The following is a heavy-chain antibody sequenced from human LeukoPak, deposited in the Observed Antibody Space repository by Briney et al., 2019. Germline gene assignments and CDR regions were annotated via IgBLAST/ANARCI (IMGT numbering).Heavy chain of an antibody. CDR1: GFTFSSYA. V-gene: IGHV3-23*01. J-gene: IGHJ4*02. CDR3: AKDHIVVIPAAMYCFDY. Sequence: PGGSLRLSCAASGFTFSSYAMSWVRQAPGKGLEWASAISGSGGSTYYADSVKGRFTISRDNSKNTLYLQMNSLRAEDTAVYYCAKDHIVVIPAAMYCFDYWGQGTLVTVSS. CDR2: ISGSGGST. D-gene: IGHD2-2*01.